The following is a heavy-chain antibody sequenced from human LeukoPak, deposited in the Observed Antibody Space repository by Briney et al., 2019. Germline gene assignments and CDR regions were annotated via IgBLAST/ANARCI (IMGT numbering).Heavy chain of an antibody. CDR3: AETLNYDILTGVLP. J-gene: IGHJ5*02. D-gene: IGHD3-9*01. V-gene: IGHV4-39*01. CDR1: GGSISSSSYY. Sequence: TSETLSLTCTVSGGSISSSSYYWGWIRQPPGKGLEGIGSIYYSGSTYYNPSLKSRVTISVDTSKNQFSLKLSSVTAADTAVYYCAETLNYDILTGVLPWGQGTLVTVSS. CDR2: IYYSGST.